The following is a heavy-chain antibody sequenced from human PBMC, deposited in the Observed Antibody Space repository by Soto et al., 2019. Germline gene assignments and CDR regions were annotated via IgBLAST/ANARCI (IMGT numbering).Heavy chain of an antibody. V-gene: IGHV3-48*03. J-gene: IGHJ6*02. CDR2: ISSSGSTI. CDR1: GFTLSSYE. Sequence: GSLRLSCAASGFTLSSYEMNWVRQAPGKGLEWVSYISSSGSTIYYADSVKGRFTISRDNAKNSLYLQMNSLRAEDTAVYYCALGGGYCSSTSCYALYYYGMDVWGQGTTVTV. CDR3: ALGGGYCSSTSCYALYYYGMDV. D-gene: IGHD2-2*03.